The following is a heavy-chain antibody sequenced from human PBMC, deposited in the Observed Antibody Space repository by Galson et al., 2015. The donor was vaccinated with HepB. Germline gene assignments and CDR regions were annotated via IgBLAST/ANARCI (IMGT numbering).Heavy chain of an antibody. Sequence: SVKVSCKASGYTFTSYGISWVRQAPGQGLEWMGWISAYNGNTNYAQKLQGRVTMTTDTSTSTAYMELRSLRSDDTAVYYCARVTYYDSSGYVDNWFDPWGQGTLVTVSS. D-gene: IGHD3-22*01. CDR1: GYTFTSYG. J-gene: IGHJ5*02. CDR3: ARVTYYDSSGYVDNWFDP. V-gene: IGHV1-18*01. CDR2: ISAYNGNT.